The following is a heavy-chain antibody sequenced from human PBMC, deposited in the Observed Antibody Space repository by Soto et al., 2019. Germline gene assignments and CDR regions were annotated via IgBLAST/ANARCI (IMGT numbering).Heavy chain of an antibody. CDR3: ARENYYYGMDV. CDR1: GFTVGLNF. Sequence: GGSLRLSCAASGFTVGLNFMTWVRQAPGKGLEWVSVINGGGTTYYADSVKGRFSISRDDSKNTLYLQMKSLRAEDTAVYYCARENYYYGMDVWGQGTTVTVSS. V-gene: IGHV3-66*01. CDR2: INGGGTT. J-gene: IGHJ6*02.